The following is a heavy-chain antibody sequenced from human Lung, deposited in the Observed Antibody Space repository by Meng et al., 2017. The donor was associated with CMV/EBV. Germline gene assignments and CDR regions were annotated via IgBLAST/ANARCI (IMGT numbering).Heavy chain of an antibody. V-gene: IGHV3-21*01. Sequence: GGSLRLXCAASGFAFSPYTMHWVRQAPGKGLEWVSSITTATSYINYADSVKGRFTISRDNAKHTVYLQMNSLRAEDTAVYYYARAENSYTAYGHFDHWGQGXLVTVSS. CDR2: ITTATSYI. D-gene: IGHD3-16*02. J-gene: IGHJ4*02. CDR3: ARAENSYTAYGHFDH. CDR1: GFAFSPYT.